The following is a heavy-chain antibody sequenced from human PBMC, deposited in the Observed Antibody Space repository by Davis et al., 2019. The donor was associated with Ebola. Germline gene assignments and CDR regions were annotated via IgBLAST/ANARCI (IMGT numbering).Heavy chain of an antibody. V-gene: IGHV5-51*01. CDR1: GYSFTSYW. J-gene: IGHJ4*02. Sequence: PGGSLRLSCKGSGYSFTSYWIGWVRQMPGKGLEWMGIIYPGDSDTRYSPSFQGQVTISADKSISTAYLQWSSLKASDTAMYYCARTVAAADAGVDWGQGTLVTVSS. D-gene: IGHD6-13*01. CDR3: ARTVAAADAGVD. CDR2: IYPGDSDT.